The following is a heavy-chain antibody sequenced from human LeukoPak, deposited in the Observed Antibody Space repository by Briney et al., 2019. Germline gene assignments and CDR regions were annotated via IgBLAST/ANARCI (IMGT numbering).Heavy chain of an antibody. V-gene: IGHV3-66*02. Sequence: GGSLRLSCAASVCIVSSNYMSWVRQAPGKGLEWVSVLYSGGTTYYADSVKGRFTISRDNSKNTLYLQMNGLRAEDTAVYYCAKDDVDSSGWYPDYWGQGTPVTVSS. CDR2: LYSGGTT. J-gene: IGHJ4*02. CDR1: VCIVSSNY. CDR3: AKDDVDSSGWYPDY. D-gene: IGHD6-19*01.